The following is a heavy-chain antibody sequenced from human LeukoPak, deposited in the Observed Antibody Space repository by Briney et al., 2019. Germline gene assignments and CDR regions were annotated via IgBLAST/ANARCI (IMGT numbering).Heavy chain of an antibody. Sequence: ASVKVSCKASGYTFTSYGISWVRQAPGQGLEWVGWISAKNGNTNYGQDFQGRVTVTRDTSTSTVYMELRRLRSDDTAVYYCAREGSYLFDYWGQGTLVTVSS. CDR2: ISAKNGNT. CDR3: AREGSYLFDY. D-gene: IGHD1-26*01. J-gene: IGHJ4*02. CDR1: GYTFTSYG. V-gene: IGHV1-18*01.